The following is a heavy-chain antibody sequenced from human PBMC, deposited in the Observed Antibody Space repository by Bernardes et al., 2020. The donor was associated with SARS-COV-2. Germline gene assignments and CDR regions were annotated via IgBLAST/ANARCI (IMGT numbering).Heavy chain of an antibody. V-gene: IGHV1-18*01. Sequence: VKVTRKASGYTFTNYGISWVRQAPGQELEWMGWISAYNGNTNYAQKLQGRVTMTTDTSTSTAYMELRSLRSDDTAVYYCARHGSDCGGDCYPYYFDYWGQGTLVTVSS. D-gene: IGHD2-21*02. CDR2: ISAYNGNT. CDR3: ARHGSDCGGDCYPYYFDY. J-gene: IGHJ4*02. CDR1: GYTFTNYG.